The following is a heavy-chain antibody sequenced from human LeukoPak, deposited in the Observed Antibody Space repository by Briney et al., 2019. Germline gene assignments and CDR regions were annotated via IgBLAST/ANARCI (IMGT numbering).Heavy chain of an antibody. CDR3: AKGFGYSYGNFDY. CDR1: GSTLSDYA. Sequence: GGSLRLSCAASGSTLSDYAVHWVRQAPGKGLEWVSAISGSGGSTYYADSVKGRFTISRDNSKNTLYLQMNSLRAEDTAVYYCAKGFGYSYGNFDYWGQGTLVTVSS. V-gene: IGHV3-23*01. CDR2: ISGSGGST. D-gene: IGHD5-18*01. J-gene: IGHJ4*02.